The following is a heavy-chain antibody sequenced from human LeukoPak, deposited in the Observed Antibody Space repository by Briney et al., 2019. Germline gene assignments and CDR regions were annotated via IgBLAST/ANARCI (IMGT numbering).Heavy chain of an antibody. D-gene: IGHD5-24*01. Sequence: GRSLRLSSAASGFTFGDYAMHWVRPAAGKGLEWVPGISWSSGSIGYADSVKGLFTISRDNAKNSLYLQMNSLRAEDTALYYSAKERGDGYNYRHVDYWGQGTLVTVSS. J-gene: IGHJ4*02. CDR1: GFTFGDYA. CDR2: ISWSSGSI. CDR3: AKERGDGYNYRHVDY. V-gene: IGHV3-9*01.